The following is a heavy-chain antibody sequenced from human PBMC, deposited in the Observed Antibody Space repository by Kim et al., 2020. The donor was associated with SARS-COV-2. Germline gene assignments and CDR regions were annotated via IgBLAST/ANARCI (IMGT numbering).Heavy chain of an antibody. Sequence: ASVKVSCKTSGYTFTSYAMNWVRQAPGQGLEGMGWINTNTGNPTYAQGFTGRFVFSLDTSVSTAYVQINSLKAEDTAVYYCARDGTIAVAGTFTDYWGQGTLVTVSS. CDR1: GYTFTSYA. CDR2: INTNTGNP. V-gene: IGHV7-4-1*02. J-gene: IGHJ4*02. CDR3: ARDGTIAVAGTFTDY. D-gene: IGHD6-19*01.